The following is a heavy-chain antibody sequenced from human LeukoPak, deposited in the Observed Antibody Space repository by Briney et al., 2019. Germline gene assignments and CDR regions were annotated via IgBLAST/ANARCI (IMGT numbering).Heavy chain of an antibody. Sequence: ASVNVSCKASGYTFTGYYMHWVRQAPGQGPEWMGWINPNSGGTNYAQKFQGRVTMTRDTSISTAYMELSRLRSDDTAVYYCARADNYYDGSGYCRYWGQGTLVTVSS. CDR3: ARADNYYDGSGYCRY. J-gene: IGHJ4*02. D-gene: IGHD3-22*01. CDR2: INPNSGGT. V-gene: IGHV1-2*02. CDR1: GYTFTGYY.